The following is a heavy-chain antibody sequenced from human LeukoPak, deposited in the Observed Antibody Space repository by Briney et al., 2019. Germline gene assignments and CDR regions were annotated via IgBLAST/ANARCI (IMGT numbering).Heavy chain of an antibody. D-gene: IGHD2-8*01. CDR2: VDPEDGET. V-gene: IGHV1-69-2*01. J-gene: IGHJ6*02. Sequence: GASVKVSCKASGYTFTDYYMHWVQQAPGKGLEWMGRVDPEDGETIYAEKFQGRVTITADTSTDTAYMELSSLRSEDTAVYYCARETRRLFYEDYYGMDVWGQGTTVTVSS. CDR1: GYTFTDYY. CDR3: ARETRRLFYEDYYGMDV.